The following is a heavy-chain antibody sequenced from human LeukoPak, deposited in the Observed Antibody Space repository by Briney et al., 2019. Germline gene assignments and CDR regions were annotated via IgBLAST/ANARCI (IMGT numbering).Heavy chain of an antibody. CDR3: ATDRNYYYYYMDV. V-gene: IGHV3-11*01. CDR1: GFTFSGYY. CDR2: ISSSGSTI. D-gene: IGHD1-14*01. J-gene: IGHJ6*03. Sequence: PGGSLRLSCAASGFTFSGYYMSWIRRAPGKGLEWVSYISSSGSTIYYADSVKGRFTISRDNAKNSLYLQMNSLRAEDTAVYYCATDRNYYYYYMDVWGKGTTVTVSS.